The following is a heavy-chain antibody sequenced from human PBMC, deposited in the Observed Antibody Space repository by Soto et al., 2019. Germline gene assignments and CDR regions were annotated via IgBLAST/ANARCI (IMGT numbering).Heavy chain of an antibody. V-gene: IGHV3-21*01. Sequence: PGGSLRLSCAASGFTFSSYSMNWVRQAPGKGLEWVSSISSSSSYIYYADSVKGRFTISRDNAKNSLYLQMNSLRAEDTAVYCCARDGRLDYGDYLDYWGQGTLVTVSS. CDR3: ARDGRLDYGDYLDY. J-gene: IGHJ4*02. D-gene: IGHD4-17*01. CDR1: GFTFSSYS. CDR2: ISSSSSYI.